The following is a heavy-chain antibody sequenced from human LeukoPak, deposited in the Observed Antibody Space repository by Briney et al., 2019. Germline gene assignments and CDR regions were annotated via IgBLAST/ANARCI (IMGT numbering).Heavy chain of an antibody. V-gene: IGHV3-23*01. CDR3: AKAAGMTTVTNDAFDI. CDR2: ISGSGGST. CDR1: GFTFSSYA. J-gene: IGHJ3*02. Sequence: GGSLRLSCAASGFTFSSYAMSWVRQAPGKGLEWVSAISGSGGSTYYADSVKGRFTISRDNSKNTLYLQMNSLRAEDTAVYYCAKAAGMTTVTNDAFDIWGQGTMVTVSS. D-gene: IGHD4-17*01.